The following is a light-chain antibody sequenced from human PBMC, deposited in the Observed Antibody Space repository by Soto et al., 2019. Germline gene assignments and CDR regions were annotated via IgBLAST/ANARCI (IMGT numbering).Light chain of an antibody. Sequence: AIRLTQSSSSIPAFTGDRGTITCRASQGISSYLAWYQQKPGKATKLLIYAASTLQSGVPSRFSGSGSGTDFTLTISSLQPEEFATYYCQQLNSYPITVGQGTRLEI. J-gene: IGKJ5*01. CDR2: AAS. CDR3: QQLNSYPIT. CDR1: QGISSY. V-gene: IGKV1-8*01.